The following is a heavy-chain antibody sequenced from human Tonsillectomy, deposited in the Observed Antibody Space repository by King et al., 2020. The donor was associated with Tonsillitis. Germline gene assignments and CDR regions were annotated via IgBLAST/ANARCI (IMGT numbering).Heavy chain of an antibody. D-gene: IGHD6-13*01. CDR1: GYTFTSYD. CDR3: ATLTETYSSSWYRDYFYY. J-gene: IGHJ4*02. CDR2: MNPNSGNT. V-gene: IGHV1-8*01. Sequence: VQLVESGAEVKKPGASVKVSCKASGYTFTSYDINWVRQATGQGLEWMGWMNPNSGNTGYAQKFQGRVTMTRNTSISTAYMELSSLRSEDTAVYYCATLTETYSSSWYRDYFYYWGQGTPVTVSS.